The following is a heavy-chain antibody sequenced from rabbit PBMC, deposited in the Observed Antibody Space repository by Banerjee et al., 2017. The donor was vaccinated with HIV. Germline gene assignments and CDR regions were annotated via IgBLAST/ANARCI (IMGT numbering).Heavy chain of an antibody. J-gene: IGHJ4*01. CDR3: ASSSSYYYYFNL. Sequence: EESGGDLVKPEGSLTLTCTASGFSFTSNYWICWVRQAPGKGLEWIGCIYTGSDKTYYASWAKGRFTISKTSSTTVTLQMTSLTAADTATYFCASSSSYYYYFNLWGPGTLVTVS. D-gene: IGHD8-1*01. V-gene: IGHV1S45*01. CDR2: IYTGSDKT. CDR1: GFSFTSNYW.